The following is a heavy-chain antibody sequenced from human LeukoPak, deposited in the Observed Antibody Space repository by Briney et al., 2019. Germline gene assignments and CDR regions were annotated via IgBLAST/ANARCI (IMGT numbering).Heavy chain of an antibody. D-gene: IGHD1-26*01. V-gene: IGHV3-30*04. Sequence: GRSLRLSCAASGFTFSSYAMHWVRQAPGKGLEWAAVISYDGSNKYYADSVKGRFTISRDNSKNTLYLQMNSLRAEDTAVYYCARAPGGSGSYYFDYWGQGTLVTVSS. CDR3: ARAPGGSGSYYFDY. CDR1: GFTFSSYA. J-gene: IGHJ4*02. CDR2: ISYDGSNK.